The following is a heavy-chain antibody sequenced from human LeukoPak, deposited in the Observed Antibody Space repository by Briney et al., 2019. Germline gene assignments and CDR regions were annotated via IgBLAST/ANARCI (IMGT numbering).Heavy chain of an antibody. CDR2: ITPIFGTA. J-gene: IGHJ4*02. D-gene: IGHD3-22*01. CDR3: ARDRSPYYDSSGYYPIDAFDY. V-gene: IGHV1-69*05. Sequence: ASVKVSCKASGGTFSSYAISWVRQAPGQGLEWMGGITPIFGTANYAQKFQGRVTITTDESTSTAYMELSSLRSEDTAVYYCARDRSPYYDSSGYYPIDAFDYWGQGTLVTVSS. CDR1: GGTFSSYA.